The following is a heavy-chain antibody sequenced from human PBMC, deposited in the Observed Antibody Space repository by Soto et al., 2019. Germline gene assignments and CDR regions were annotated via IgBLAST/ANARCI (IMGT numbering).Heavy chain of an antibody. D-gene: IGHD4-17*01. CDR3: TTARGTYGAEYFQH. CDR1: GFTFTNTW. V-gene: IGHV3-15*01. J-gene: IGHJ1*01. Sequence: GGSLRLSCVASGFTFTNTWMSWVRQAPGKGLEWVGRIKSKTDDGTTNYAAPVKGRFTISRDDSKNTLYLEVNSLKTEDTAVYYCTTARGTYGAEYFQHWGPGTLVTVSS. CDR2: IKSKTDDGTT.